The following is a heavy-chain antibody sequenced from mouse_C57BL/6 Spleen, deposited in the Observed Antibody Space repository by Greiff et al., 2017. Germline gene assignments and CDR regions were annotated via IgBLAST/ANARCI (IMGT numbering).Heavy chain of an antibody. CDR2: IYPGDGDT. CDR1: GYAFSSYW. D-gene: IGHD4-1*01. CDR3: ARRRVNWDYCDY. J-gene: IGHJ2*01. Sequence: QVQLQQSGAELVKPGASVKISCKASGYAFSSYWMNWVKQRPGKGLEWIGQIYPGDGDTNYNGKFNGKATLTADKSSSTAYMQLSSLTSEDSAVYFCARRRVNWDYCDYWGQGTTLTVSS. V-gene: IGHV1-80*01.